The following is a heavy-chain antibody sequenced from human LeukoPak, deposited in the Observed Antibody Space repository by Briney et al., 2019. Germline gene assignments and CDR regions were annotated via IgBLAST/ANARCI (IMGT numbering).Heavy chain of an antibody. CDR2: INPNSGGT. D-gene: IGHD2-15*01. CDR3: ARDSVVVAGNTEYYFDY. V-gene: IGHV1-2*02. CDR1: GGTFSSYA. Sequence: ASVMVSCKASGGTFSSYAISWVRQAPGQGLEWMGWINPNSGGTNYAQKFQGRVTMTRDTSISTAYMELSRLRSDDTAVYYCARDSVVVAGNTEYYFDYWGQGTLVAVSS. J-gene: IGHJ4*02.